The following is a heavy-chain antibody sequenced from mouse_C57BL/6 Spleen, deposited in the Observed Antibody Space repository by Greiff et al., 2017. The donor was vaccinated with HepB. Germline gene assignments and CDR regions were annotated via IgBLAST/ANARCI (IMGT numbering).Heavy chain of an antibody. CDR1: GYTFTSYW. CDR3: ARVLRGNWYFDV. V-gene: IGHV1-55*01. D-gene: IGHD1-1*01. J-gene: IGHJ1*03. Sequence: QVQLQQPGAELVKPGASVKLSCKASGYTFTSYWMHWVKQRPGQGLEWIGDIYPGSGSTNYNEKFKSKATLTVDTSSSTAYMQLSSLTSEDSAVYYCARVLRGNWYFDVWGTGTTVTVSS. CDR2: IYPGSGST.